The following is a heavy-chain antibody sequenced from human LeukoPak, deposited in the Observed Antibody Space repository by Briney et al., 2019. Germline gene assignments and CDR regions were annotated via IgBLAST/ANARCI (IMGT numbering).Heavy chain of an antibody. Sequence: SETLSLTCAVSGGSISSYYWGWIRQPPGKGLEWIGSIYYSGSTYYNPSLKSRVTISVDTSKNQFSLKLSSVTAADTAVYYCARRVLYYYYGMDVWGQGTTVTVSS. D-gene: IGHD3-10*01. CDR1: GGSISSYY. CDR2: IYYSGST. V-gene: IGHV4-39*01. J-gene: IGHJ6*02. CDR3: ARRVLYYYYGMDV.